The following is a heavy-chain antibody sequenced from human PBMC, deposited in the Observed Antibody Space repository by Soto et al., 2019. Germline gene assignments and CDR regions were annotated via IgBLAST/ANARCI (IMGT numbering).Heavy chain of an antibody. CDR3: ARRRSRWGAFDI. V-gene: IGHV4-39*01. CDR1: GGSISSSSYY. CDR2: IYYSGST. D-gene: IGHD1-26*01. Sequence: SETLSLTCTVSGGSISSSSYYWGWIRQPPGKGLEWIGSIYYSGSTYYNPSLKSRVTISVDTSKNQFSLKLSSVTAADTAVYYCARRRSRWGAFDIWGQGTMVT. J-gene: IGHJ3*02.